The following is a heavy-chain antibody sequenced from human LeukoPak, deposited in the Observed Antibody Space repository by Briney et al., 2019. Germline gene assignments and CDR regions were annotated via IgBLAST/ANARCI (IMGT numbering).Heavy chain of an antibody. Sequence: ASVKVSCKASGYTFTSYGISWVRQAPGQGLEWMGWISAYNGNTNYAQKLQGRVTMTTDTSTSTAYMELRSLRSDDTAVYYCARARVGATTIDYYYYGMDVWGQGTTVTVSS. V-gene: IGHV1-18*01. J-gene: IGHJ6*02. D-gene: IGHD1-26*01. CDR2: ISAYNGNT. CDR3: ARARVGATTIDYYYYGMDV. CDR1: GYTFTSYG.